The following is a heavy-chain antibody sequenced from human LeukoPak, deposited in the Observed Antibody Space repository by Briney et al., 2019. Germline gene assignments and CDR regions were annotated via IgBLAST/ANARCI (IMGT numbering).Heavy chain of an antibody. CDR3: ARSDGYGLVGI. Sequence: SETLSLTCRVPGVSISSGSNYWGWIRQPPGKTLECIGSIYSSGSTYYNSSLKSRVIILIDTAKNHFSLNLSSVTAADTAVYYCARSDGYGLVGIWGQGTMVTVSS. CDR2: IYSSGST. V-gene: IGHV4-39*07. CDR1: GVSISSGSNY. J-gene: IGHJ3*02. D-gene: IGHD3-10*01.